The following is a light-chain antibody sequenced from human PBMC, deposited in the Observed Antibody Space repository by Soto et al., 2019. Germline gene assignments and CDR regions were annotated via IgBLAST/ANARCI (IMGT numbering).Light chain of an antibody. CDR2: AAP. CDR1: QGISSW. Sequence: DIQMTQSPSSVSASVGDRVTITCRASQGISSWLGWYQQKPGKAPKLLIYAAPSLQSGVPSRFSGSGSGTDFTLTISSLQPEDFATYYCQQSYSTLGITFGQGTRLEIK. V-gene: IGKV1-39*01. CDR3: QQSYSTLGIT. J-gene: IGKJ5*01.